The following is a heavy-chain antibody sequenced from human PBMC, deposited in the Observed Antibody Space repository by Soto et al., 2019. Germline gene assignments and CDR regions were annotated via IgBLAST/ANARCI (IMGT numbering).Heavy chain of an antibody. J-gene: IGHJ6*02. V-gene: IGHV3-64D*06. CDR1: GFTFSSYA. Sequence: GGSLRLSCSASGFTFSSYAMHWVRQAPGKGLEYVSAISSNGGSTYYADSVKGRFTISRDNSKNTLYLQMSSLRAEDTAVYYCVKDLSDYDFWSGSPYYGMEVWGQGTTVTVSS. CDR3: VKDLSDYDFWSGSPYYGMEV. CDR2: ISSNGGST. D-gene: IGHD3-3*01.